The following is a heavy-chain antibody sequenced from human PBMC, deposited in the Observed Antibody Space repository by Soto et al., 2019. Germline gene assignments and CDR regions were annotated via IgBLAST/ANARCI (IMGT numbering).Heavy chain of an antibody. Sequence: SETLSLTCTVSGGSVSSSSYSWGWIRQSPGKGLEWIGTIYSSENTYYNPSLLSRVTISVDTSKNEFSLRLGSVTAEDTAVYYCARDLLRYFDWFSGGMDVWGQGTTVTVSS. J-gene: IGHJ6*02. V-gene: IGHV4-39*02. CDR3: ARDLLRYFDWFSGGMDV. CDR2: IYSSENT. CDR1: GGSVSSSSYS. D-gene: IGHD3-9*01.